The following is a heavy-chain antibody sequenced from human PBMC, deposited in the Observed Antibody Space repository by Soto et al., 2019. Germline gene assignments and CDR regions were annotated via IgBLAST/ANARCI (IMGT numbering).Heavy chain of an antibody. CDR3: ARKAPLTNKAAAAYYFDY. V-gene: IGHV4-34*01. CDR2: INHSGST. CDR1: GGSFSGYY. D-gene: IGHD6-13*01. Sequence: SETLSLTCAVYGGSFSGYYWSWIRQPPGKGLEWIGEINHSGSTNYNPSLKSRVTISVDTSKNQFSLKLSSVTAADTAVYYCARKAPLTNKAAAAYYFDYWGQGTLVTVSS. J-gene: IGHJ4*02.